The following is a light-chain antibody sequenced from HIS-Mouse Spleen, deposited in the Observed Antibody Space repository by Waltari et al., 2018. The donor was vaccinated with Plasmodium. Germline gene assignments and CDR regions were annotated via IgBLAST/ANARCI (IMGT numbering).Light chain of an antibody. CDR2: SNN. V-gene: IGLV1-44*01. CDR3: AAWDDSLNGPV. Sequence: QSVLTQPPSASGTPGQRVTISCSGSSSNIGSNTVNWYQQLPGTAPKLLIYSNNQRPSGFPDRVSGSKSGPSASLAISGRQSEDEADYYCAAWDDSLNGPVFGGGTKLTVL. CDR1: SSNIGSNT. J-gene: IGLJ3*02.